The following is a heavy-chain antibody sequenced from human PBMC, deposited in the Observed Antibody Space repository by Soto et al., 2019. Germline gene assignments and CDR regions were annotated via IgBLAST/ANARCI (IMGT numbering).Heavy chain of an antibody. CDR3: AKDQASGQGSFDS. CDR1: GFTFNIYG. V-gene: IGHV3-30*18. CDR2: ISYDGSNQ. J-gene: IGHJ4*02. Sequence: GGSLRLSCAASGFTFNIYGMHWVRQAPDKGLEWVALISYDGSNQYYADSVKGRFTISRDNSKNTPFLQMNSLRADDTAVYYCAKDQASGQGSFDSWGQGTLVTVSS.